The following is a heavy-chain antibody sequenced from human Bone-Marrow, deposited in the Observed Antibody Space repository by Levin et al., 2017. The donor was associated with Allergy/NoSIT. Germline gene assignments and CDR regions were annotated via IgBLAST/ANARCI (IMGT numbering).Heavy chain of an antibody. CDR3: AREAGGDGLRYFDL. D-gene: IGHD2-21*02. CDR2: IYHSGRP. Sequence: SQTLSLTCTVSGGSITSSNWWSWVRQPPGKGLEWIGEIYHSGRPTYNPSLKSRVTFSVDKSENQFSLKLNSVTDADTAVYYCAREAGGDGLRYFDLWGRGTLVTVSS. CDR1: GGSITSSNW. V-gene: IGHV4-4*02. J-gene: IGHJ2*01.